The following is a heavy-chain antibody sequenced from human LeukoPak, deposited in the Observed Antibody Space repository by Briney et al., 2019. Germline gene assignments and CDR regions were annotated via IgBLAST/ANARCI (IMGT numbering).Heavy chain of an antibody. V-gene: IGHV1-2*02. J-gene: IGHJ6*03. CDR3: ARVTRYYDFWSGYWGYYYYYYMNV. CDR2: INPNSGGT. Sequence: ASVKVSCKASGYTFTGYYMHWVRQAPGQGLEWMGWINPNSGGTNYAQKFQGRVTITRNTSISTAYMELSSLRSEDTAVYYCARVTRYYDFWSGYWGYYYYYYMNVWGKGTTVTVSS. D-gene: IGHD3-3*01. CDR1: GYTFTGYY.